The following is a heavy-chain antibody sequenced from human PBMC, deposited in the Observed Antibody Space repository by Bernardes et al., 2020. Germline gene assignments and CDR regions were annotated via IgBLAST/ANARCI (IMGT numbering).Heavy chain of an antibody. CDR2: INPNSGGT. V-gene: IGHV1-2*05. CDR1: GYTFTGYY. CDR3: ARGDPTTQLRYFDWLSQFDP. D-gene: IGHD3-9*01. Sequence: ASVKVSCKASGYTFTGYYMHWVRQAPGQGLEWMGRINPNSGGTNYAQKFQGRVTMTRDTSISTAYMELSRLRSDDTVVYYCARGDPTTQLRYFDWLSQFDPWGQGTLVTVSS. J-gene: IGHJ5*02.